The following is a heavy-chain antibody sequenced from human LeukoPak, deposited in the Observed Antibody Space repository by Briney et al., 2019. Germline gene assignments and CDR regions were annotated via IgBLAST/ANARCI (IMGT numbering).Heavy chain of an antibody. CDR3: ARFRGSGSIEGEADY. V-gene: IGHV3-20*04. CDR1: GFTFDDYG. Sequence: GGSLRLSCAASGFTFDDYGVSWGRQAPGKGLEWVSGINWNGGSTGYADSMKGRFTISRDNAKNSLYLQMNSLRAEDTALYYCARFRGSGSIEGEADYWGQGTLVTVSS. CDR2: INWNGGST. D-gene: IGHD3-22*01. J-gene: IGHJ4*02.